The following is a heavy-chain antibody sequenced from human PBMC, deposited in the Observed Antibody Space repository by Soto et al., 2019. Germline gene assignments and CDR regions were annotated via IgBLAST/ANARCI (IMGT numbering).Heavy chain of an antibody. J-gene: IGHJ5*02. CDR1: GGTFSSYA. CDR3: ARERTGIAVAGMSWFDP. D-gene: IGHD6-19*01. Sequence: SVNVSCKASGGTFSSYAISWVRQAPGQGLEWMGGIIPIFGTANYAQKFQGRVTITADKSTSTAYMELSSLRSEDTAVYYCARERTGIAVAGMSWFDPWGQGTLVTVSS. CDR2: IIPIFGTA. V-gene: IGHV1-69*06.